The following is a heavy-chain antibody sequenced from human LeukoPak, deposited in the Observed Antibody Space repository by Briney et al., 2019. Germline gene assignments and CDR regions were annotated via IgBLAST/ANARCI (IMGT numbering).Heavy chain of an antibody. CDR2: IWYDGSNK. D-gene: IGHD5-18*01. Sequence: GGSLRLSCAASGFTFSSYGVHWVRQAPGKGLEWVAVIWYDGSNKYYADSVKGRFTISRDNSKNTLYLQMNSLRAEDTAVYYCARGGYSYGYSPTYYFDYWGQGTLVTVSS. CDR1: GFTFSSYG. V-gene: IGHV3-33*01. CDR3: ARGGYSYGYSPTYYFDY. J-gene: IGHJ4*02.